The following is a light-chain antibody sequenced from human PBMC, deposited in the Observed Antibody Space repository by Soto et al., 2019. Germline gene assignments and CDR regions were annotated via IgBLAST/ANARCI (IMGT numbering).Light chain of an antibody. V-gene: IGLV2-14*01. CDR1: SSDIGSYNY. Sequence: QSALTQPASVSGSPGQSITISCTGTSSDIGSYNYVAWYQQFPGKTPKLIIYEVRNRPSGVSFRFSGSKSGNTASLTISGLQAEDEADYYCSSYAGGDSFGVIFGGGTKLTVL. CDR3: SSYAGGDSFGVI. J-gene: IGLJ2*01. CDR2: EVR.